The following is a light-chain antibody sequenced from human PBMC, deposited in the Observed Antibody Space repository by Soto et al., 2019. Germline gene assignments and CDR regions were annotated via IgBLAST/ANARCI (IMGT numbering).Light chain of an antibody. Sequence: AIQLTQSPSSLSASVGDXXXXXXXXSQGISSALAWYQQKPGKAPKLLIYDASSLESGVPSRFSGSGSGTDFTLTISRLEPEDFAVYYCQQYGSTPLTFGGGTKVDIK. V-gene: IGKV1-13*02. CDR3: QQYGSTPLT. CDR2: DAS. CDR1: QGISSA. J-gene: IGKJ4*01.